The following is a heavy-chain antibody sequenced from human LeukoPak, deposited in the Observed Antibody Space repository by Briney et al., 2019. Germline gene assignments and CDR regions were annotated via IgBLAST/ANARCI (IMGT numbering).Heavy chain of an antibody. CDR1: GGSFSGYY. J-gene: IGHJ6*02. V-gene: IGHV4-34*01. CDR2: INHSGST. CDR3: ARGLARVGVYYYYGMDV. Sequence: SETLSLTCAVYGGSFSGYYWSWIRQPPGKGLEWIGEINHSGSTNYNPSLKSRVTISVDTSKNQFSLKLSSVTAADTAVYYCARGLARVGVYYYYGMDVWGQGTTVTVSS.